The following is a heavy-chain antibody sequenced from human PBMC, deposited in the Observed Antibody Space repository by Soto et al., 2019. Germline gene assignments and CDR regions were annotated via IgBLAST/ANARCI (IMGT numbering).Heavy chain of an antibody. V-gene: IGHV5-51*01. J-gene: IGHJ6*02. D-gene: IGHD5-18*01. CDR3: ARQMAVDTAMGVWYYYGMDV. CDR1: GYSFTSYW. Sequence: PGESLKISCKGSGYSFTSYWIGWVRQMPGKGLEWMGIIYPGDSDTRYSPSFQGQVTISADKSISTAYLQWSSLKASDTAMYYCARQMAVDTAMGVWYYYGMDVWGQGATVTVSS. CDR2: IYPGDSDT.